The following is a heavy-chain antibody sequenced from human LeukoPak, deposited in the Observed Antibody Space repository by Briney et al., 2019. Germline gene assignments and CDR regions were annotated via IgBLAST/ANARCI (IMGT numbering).Heavy chain of an antibody. Sequence: ASVKVSCKPSGYSFTTYYIHWVRQAPGQGLEWMGWISAYNGNTNYAQKLQGRVTMTTDTSTSTAYMELRSLRSDDTAVYYCARAPTVDSSGSEVDYWGQGTLVTVSS. V-gene: IGHV1-18*04. J-gene: IGHJ4*02. D-gene: IGHD3-22*01. CDR3: ARAPTVDSSGSEVDY. CDR2: ISAYNGNT. CDR1: GYSFTTYY.